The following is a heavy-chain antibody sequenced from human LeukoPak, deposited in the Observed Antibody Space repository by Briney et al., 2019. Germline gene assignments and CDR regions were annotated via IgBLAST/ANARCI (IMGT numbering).Heavy chain of an antibody. CDR1: KFTFSSHV. CDR2: ISSSGIST. V-gene: IGHV3-64*01. J-gene: IGHJ3*02. CDR3: ARGGKDGFDI. D-gene: IGHD1-26*01. Sequence: GGSLRLSCAASKFTFSSHVMHWVRQAPGKGLDHVSAISSSGISTYYANSVRGRFTIPRDNSKNMLYLQMDSLRTEDMAVYYCARGGKDGFDIWGQGTMVTVSS.